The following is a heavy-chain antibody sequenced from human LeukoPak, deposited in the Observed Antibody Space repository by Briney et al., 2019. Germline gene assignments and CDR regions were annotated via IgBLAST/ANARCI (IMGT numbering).Heavy chain of an antibody. D-gene: IGHD3-22*01. CDR3: ARNYDSSGYYSPGGY. V-gene: IGHV3-23*01. Sequence: TGGSLRLSCAASGFTFSSYAMSWVRQAPGKGLEWVSATSGGGGITYYADSVKGRFTISRDNSKNTLYLQMNSLRAEDTAVYYCARNYDSSGYYSPGGYWGQGTLVTVSS. CDR1: GFTFSSYA. J-gene: IGHJ4*02. CDR2: TSGGGGIT.